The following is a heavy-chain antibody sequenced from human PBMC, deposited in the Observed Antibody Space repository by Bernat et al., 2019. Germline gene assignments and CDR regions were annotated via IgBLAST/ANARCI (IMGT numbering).Heavy chain of an antibody. CDR2: INAGNGNT. D-gene: IGHD3-3*01. Sequence: QVQLVQSGAEVKKPGASVKVSCKASGYSFTSYAMHWVRQAPGQRLEWMGWINAGNGNTKYSQKFQGSVTITRDTSASTAYMELSSLRSEDTAVYYCARDWRRGIYDFWSGYAGGPWGQGTLVTVSS. CDR3: ARDWRRGIYDFWSGYAGGP. J-gene: IGHJ5*02. V-gene: IGHV1-3*01. CDR1: GYSFTSYA.